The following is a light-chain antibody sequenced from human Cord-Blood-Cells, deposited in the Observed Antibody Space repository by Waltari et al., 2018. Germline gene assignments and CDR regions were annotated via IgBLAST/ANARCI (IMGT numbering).Light chain of an antibody. CDR3: SSYTSSRV. Sequence: QSALTQPASVSGSPGQSITLSCTGTRSDVGGYHYVSWYQQHPGKAPKLMIYEVSNRPSGVSNRFSGSKSGNTASLTISGLQAEDEADYYCSSYTSSRVFGGGTKLTVL. CDR1: RSDVGGYHY. CDR2: EVS. J-gene: IGLJ3*02. V-gene: IGLV2-14*01.